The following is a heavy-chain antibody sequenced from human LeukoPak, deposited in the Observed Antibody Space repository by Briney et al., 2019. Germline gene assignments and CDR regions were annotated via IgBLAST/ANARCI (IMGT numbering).Heavy chain of an antibody. D-gene: IGHD3-10*01. Sequence: SETLSLTCTVSGGSISSYYWSWIRQPAGKGLEWIGRIYASGSTNYNPSLKSRVTMSVDTSKNQFSLKLSSVTAADTAVYYCARVSHYYGSGSYPYYYYYMDVWGKGTTVTISS. CDR2: IYASGST. V-gene: IGHV4-4*07. CDR3: ARVSHYYGSGSYPYYYYYMDV. CDR1: GGSISSYY. J-gene: IGHJ6*03.